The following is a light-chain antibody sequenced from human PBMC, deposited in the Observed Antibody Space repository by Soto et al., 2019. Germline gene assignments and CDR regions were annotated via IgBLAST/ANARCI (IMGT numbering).Light chain of an antibody. CDR2: RIS. CDR1: QTVKNN. Sequence: EIVMTQSPDTLSVSPGERATLSCRASQTVKNNLAWYHHKPGQPPRLLIYRISTRATGISDRFSASGSATEFTLTISSLQSEDFGVYYCQQHDQWPLTVGQGTRLEIK. V-gene: IGKV3-15*01. J-gene: IGKJ5*01. CDR3: QQHDQWPLT.